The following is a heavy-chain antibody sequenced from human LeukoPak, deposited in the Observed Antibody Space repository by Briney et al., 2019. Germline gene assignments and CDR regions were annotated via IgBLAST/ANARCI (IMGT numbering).Heavy chain of an antibody. CDR2: ISSGGDTT. Sequence: GGSLRLSCAASGFTFNNYAMSWVRQAPGRGLEWVSAISSGGDTTYYADSVKGRFTISRDNSKNTLYLQMNSLRAEDTAIYYCAKDVDYGDYVVSWGQGTLVTVSS. CDR1: GFTFNNYA. CDR3: AKDVDYGDYVVS. V-gene: IGHV3-23*01. J-gene: IGHJ4*02. D-gene: IGHD4-17*01.